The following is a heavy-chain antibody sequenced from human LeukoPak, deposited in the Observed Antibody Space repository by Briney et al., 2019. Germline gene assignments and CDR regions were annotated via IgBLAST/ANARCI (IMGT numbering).Heavy chain of an antibody. CDR2: INPNTGGT. Sequence: VASVKVSCKASGYTFTGYYMHWVRQAPGQGLQWMGWINPNTGGTNYAQKFQGRVTMTRDTSISTAYMELSRLRSDDTAVYYCASGDYGDPPLNYWGQGTLVTVSS. D-gene: IGHD4/OR15-4a*01. CDR3: ASGDYGDPPLNY. V-gene: IGHV1-2*02. CDR1: GYTFTGYY. J-gene: IGHJ4*02.